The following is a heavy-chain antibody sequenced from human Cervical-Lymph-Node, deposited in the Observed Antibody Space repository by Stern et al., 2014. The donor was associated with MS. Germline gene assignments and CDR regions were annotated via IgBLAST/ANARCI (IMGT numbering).Heavy chain of an antibody. CDR2: LNGDNGNT. J-gene: IGHJ3*02. CDR1: GYSFISHA. D-gene: IGHD2-15*01. CDR3: ARAGYCSPSTCSDAFDI. V-gene: IGHV1-3*01. Sequence: VQLLESGAEVKDPGASVKVSCKASGYSFISHAMHWVRQAPGQTFEWMGWLNGDNGNTKYSQKLQGRVTITRDKTTSTAYMELSSLTSEDTAVYYCARAGYCSPSTCSDAFDIWGQGTVVTVSS.